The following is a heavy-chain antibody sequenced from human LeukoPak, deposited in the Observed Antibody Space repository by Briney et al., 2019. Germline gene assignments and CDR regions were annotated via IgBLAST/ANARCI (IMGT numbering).Heavy chain of an antibody. CDR3: ARDPELGSHFDY. CDR2: TYYRSKWYN. V-gene: IGHV6-1*01. CDR1: GDSVSSNSAT. Sequence: SQTLSLTCAISGDSVSSNSATWNWIRQSPSRGLEWLGRTYYRSKWYNDYAVSVKSRMAINPDTSKNHFSLHLNSVTPEDTAVYYCARDPELGSHFDYWGQGTLVTVSS. J-gene: IGHJ4*02. D-gene: IGHD7-27*01.